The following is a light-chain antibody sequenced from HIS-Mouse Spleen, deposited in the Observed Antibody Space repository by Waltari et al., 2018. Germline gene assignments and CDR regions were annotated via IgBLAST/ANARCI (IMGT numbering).Light chain of an antibody. CDR2: EGS. V-gene: IGLV2-23*01. CDR3: CSYAGSSTLV. CDR1: SSDVGRYNL. Sequence: QSALTQPASVSGSPGQSITISCTGTSSDVGRYNLSSWYQQHPGKAPKPMIYEGSKRPSGVSNRFSGSKSGNTASLTISGLQAEDEADYYCCSYAGSSTLVFGGGTKLTVL. J-gene: IGLJ3*02.